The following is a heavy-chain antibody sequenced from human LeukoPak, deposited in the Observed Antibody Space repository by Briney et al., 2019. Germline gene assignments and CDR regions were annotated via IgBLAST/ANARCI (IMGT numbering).Heavy chain of an antibody. D-gene: IGHD3-9*01. V-gene: IGHV1-18*01. Sequence: ASVKVSCKASGYTFTSYGITWMRQAPGQGLEWMGWINSNNGDTNYARKFQGRVTMTTDTSTSTAYMELRRLRSDDTAIYYCARRLDFDILSGYFGDYYFEYWGQGTLVTVSS. J-gene: IGHJ4*02. CDR3: ARRLDFDILSGYFGDYYFEY. CDR2: INSNNGDT. CDR1: GYTFTSYG.